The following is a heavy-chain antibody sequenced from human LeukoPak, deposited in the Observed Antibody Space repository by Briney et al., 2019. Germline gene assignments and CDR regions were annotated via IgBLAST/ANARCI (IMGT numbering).Heavy chain of an antibody. CDR3: SGRDSSRSPRAY. J-gene: IGHJ4*02. D-gene: IGHD2-2*01. Sequence: GGSLRLSCAASGLTFTDFWMNWVRLAPGRGLEWLANINPYGTEKYYVDSVKGRFAISRDNAKNEVYLEMNRLRAEDTGVYYCSGRDSSRSPRAYWGQGALVSVSS. V-gene: IGHV3-7*01. CDR2: INPYGTEK. CDR1: GLTFTDFW.